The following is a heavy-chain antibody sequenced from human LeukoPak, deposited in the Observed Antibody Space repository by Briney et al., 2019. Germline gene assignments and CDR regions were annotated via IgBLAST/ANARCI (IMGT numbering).Heavy chain of an antibody. V-gene: IGHV1-46*01. Sequence: GASVKASCEASGYTFSRYYMRWVRQASRQRLEWNGIINPSGGSTSYAQKFQGRVTMTRDMSTSTVYMELSSLRSEDTAVYYCAREFSYYDFWSGIRKPFDYWGQGTLVTVSS. CDR1: GYTFSRYY. J-gene: IGHJ4*02. CDR2: INPSGGST. D-gene: IGHD3-3*01. CDR3: AREFSYYDFWSGIRKPFDY.